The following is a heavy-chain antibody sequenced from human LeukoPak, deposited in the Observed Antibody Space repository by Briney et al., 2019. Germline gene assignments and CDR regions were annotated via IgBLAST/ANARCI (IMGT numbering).Heavy chain of an antibody. CDR2: FDPEDGET. V-gene: IGHV1-24*01. D-gene: IGHD2-15*01. CDR1: GYTLTELS. CDR3: ATAVVVAYYFDY. Sequence: ASVKVSCKVSGYTLTELSMHWVRQAPGEGLEWMGGFDPEDGETIYAQKFQGRVTMTEDTSTDTAYMELSSLRSEDTAAYYCATAVVVAYYFDYWGQGTLVTVSS. J-gene: IGHJ4*02.